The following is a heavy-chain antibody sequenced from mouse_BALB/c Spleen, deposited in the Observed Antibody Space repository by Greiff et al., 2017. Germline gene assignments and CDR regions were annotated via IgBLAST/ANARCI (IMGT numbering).Heavy chain of an antibody. CDR1: GYTFTSYV. Sequence: EVQLQQSRPELVKPGASVKMSCKASGYTFTSYVMHWVKQKPGQGLEWIGYINPYNDGTKYNEKFKGKATLTSDKSSSTAYMELSSLTSEDSAVYYCARYDGSLHWYFDVWGAGTTVTVSS. CDR3: ARYDGSLHWYFDV. J-gene: IGHJ1*01. CDR2: INPYNDGT. D-gene: IGHD1-1*01. V-gene: IGHV1-14*01.